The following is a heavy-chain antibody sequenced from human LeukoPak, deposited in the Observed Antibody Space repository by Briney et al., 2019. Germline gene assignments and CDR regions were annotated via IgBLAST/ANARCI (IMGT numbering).Heavy chain of an antibody. Sequence: ASVKVSCKASGYTFTSYDINWVRQATGQGLEWMGWMNPNSGNTGYAQKFQGRVTMTRNTSISTAYMELSSLRSEDTAVYYCGRSKNSGYDFDYWGQGTLVTVSS. V-gene: IGHV1-8*01. CDR1: GYTFTSYD. CDR2: MNPNSGNT. J-gene: IGHJ4*02. CDR3: GRSKNSGYDFDY. D-gene: IGHD5-12*01.